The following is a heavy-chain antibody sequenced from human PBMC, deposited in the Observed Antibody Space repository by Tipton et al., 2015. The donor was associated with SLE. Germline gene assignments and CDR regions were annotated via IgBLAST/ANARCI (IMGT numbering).Heavy chain of an antibody. J-gene: IGHJ4*02. Sequence: SLRLSCAASGFTFSSYDMSWVRQAPGKGLEWVSGITSGGGKKDYADSVKGRFTVSRDNSKNTLSLQMNSLRAEDTAVYYCAKELVHTAAAGTFDWGQGTLVTVS. CDR3: AKELVHTAAAGTFD. CDR2: ITSGGGKK. V-gene: IGHV3-23*01. D-gene: IGHD6-13*01. CDR1: GFTFSSYD.